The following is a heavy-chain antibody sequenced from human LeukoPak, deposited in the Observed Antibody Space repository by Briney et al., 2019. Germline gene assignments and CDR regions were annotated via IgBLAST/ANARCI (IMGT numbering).Heavy chain of an antibody. CDR1: GFTFSDHF. V-gene: IGHV3-72*01. CDR2: IRKKPNSYTT. D-gene: IGHD1-20*01. J-gene: IGHJ3*01. Sequence: GGSLRLSCAASGFTFSDHFMDWVRQAPGKGLEWVGRIRKKPNSYTTEYAASVKGRFTISRDDSKNSLYLQMNSLEAEDTGVYYCARVSAITGATDALDFWGQGAMVTVSS. CDR3: ARVSAITGATDALDF.